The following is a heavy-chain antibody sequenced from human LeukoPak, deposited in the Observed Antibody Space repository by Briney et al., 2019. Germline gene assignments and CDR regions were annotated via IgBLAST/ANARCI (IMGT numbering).Heavy chain of an antibody. CDR1: GGSISSGSYY. CDR2: MHSSGRT. V-gene: IGHV4-61*02. J-gene: IGHJ6*03. D-gene: IGHD5-18*01. Sequence: SETLSLTCTVSGGSISSGSYYWTWIRQPAGKGLEWIGRMHSSGRTSYSPSLKSRVTISVDTSKNQFSLKLSSVTAADTAVYYRARGLRGYSYGYVPCELSYYMDVWGKGTTVTISS. CDR3: ARGLRGYSYGYVPCELSYYMDV.